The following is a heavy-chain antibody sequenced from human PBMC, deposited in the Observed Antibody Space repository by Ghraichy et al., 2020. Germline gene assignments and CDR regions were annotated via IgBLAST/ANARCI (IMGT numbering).Heavy chain of an antibody. CDR1: GFTFDDYA. J-gene: IGHJ4*02. D-gene: IGHD3-10*01. CDR2: ISWNSGSI. CDR3: AKAGKEGDPSHFDY. V-gene: IGHV3-9*01. Sequence: GGSLRLSCAASGFTFDDYAMHWVRQAPGKGLEWVSGISWNSGSIGYADSVKGRFTISRDNAKNSLYLQMNSLRAEDTALYYCAKAGKEGDPSHFDYWGQGTLVTVSS.